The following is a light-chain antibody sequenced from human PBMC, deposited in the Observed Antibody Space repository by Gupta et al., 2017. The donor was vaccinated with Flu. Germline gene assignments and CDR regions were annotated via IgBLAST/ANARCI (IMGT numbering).Light chain of an antibody. J-gene: IGKJ1*01. CDR2: AAS. CDR3: QHSYSMPRT. CDR1: HSISNY. Sequence: PTPLSSSVGDRVTIPCRPSHSISNYLNWYHQKAGTAPKLLIDAASSLQSGVPSRFSGSGSGTDFTLTISRLQPEDFATYYCQHSYSMPRTFGQGTKVEIK. V-gene: IGKV1-39*01.